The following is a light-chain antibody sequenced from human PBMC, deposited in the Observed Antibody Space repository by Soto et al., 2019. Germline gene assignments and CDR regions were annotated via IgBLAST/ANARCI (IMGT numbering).Light chain of an antibody. CDR3: SSYTSSSTPFV. CDR2: DVS. Sequence: QSVLTQPASVSGAHGQSINISCAGTSSDIGGYDYVSWYQHHPGKAPKLMIYDVSNRPSGISNRFSGSKSANTASLTISGLQAKDEADYYCSSYTSSSTPFVFGTGTKVTVL. J-gene: IGLJ1*01. CDR1: SSDIGGYDY. V-gene: IGLV2-14*03.